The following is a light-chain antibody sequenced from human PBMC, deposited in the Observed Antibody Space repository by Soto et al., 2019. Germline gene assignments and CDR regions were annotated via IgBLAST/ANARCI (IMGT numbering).Light chain of an antibody. CDR2: KAS. CDR1: QSISDL. CDR3: HQYANYSP. Sequence: IQMTQSPSTLSASVGDRVTITCRASQSISDLLAWYQQKPGEAPKLLIYKASSLESGVPSRFSGSGSGTQFSLTISSLPPDDFATYYCHQYANYSPFGGGTKVEI. J-gene: IGKJ4*02. V-gene: IGKV1-5*03.